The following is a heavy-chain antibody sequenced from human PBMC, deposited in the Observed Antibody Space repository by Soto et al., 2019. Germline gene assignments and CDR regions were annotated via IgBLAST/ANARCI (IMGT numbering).Heavy chain of an antibody. J-gene: IGHJ4*02. CDR3: ARSIVVVTALDY. CDR1: GYTFTSYA. D-gene: IGHD2-21*02. CDR2: INAGNGNT. V-gene: IGHV1-3*05. Sequence: QVQLVQSGAEEKKPGASLKVSCKASGYTFTSYAMHWVRQAPGQRLEWMGWINAGNGNTKYSQKFQGRVTITRDTSASTAYMELRSLRSEDTAVYSCARSIVVVTALDYWGQGTLVTVSS.